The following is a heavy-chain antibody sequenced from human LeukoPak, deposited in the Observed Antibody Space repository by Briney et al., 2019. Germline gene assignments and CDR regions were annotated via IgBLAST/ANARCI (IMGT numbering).Heavy chain of an antibody. CDR2: INHSGST. Sequence: PSETLSLTCAVYGGSFSGYYWSWIRQPPGKGLGWIGEINHSGSTNYNPSLKSRVTISVDTSKNQFSLKLSSVTAADTAVYYCARGGPLGSSSSGLRAFDIWGQGTMVTVSS. V-gene: IGHV4-34*01. J-gene: IGHJ3*02. D-gene: IGHD6-6*01. CDR3: ARGGPLGSSSSGLRAFDI. CDR1: GGSFSGYY.